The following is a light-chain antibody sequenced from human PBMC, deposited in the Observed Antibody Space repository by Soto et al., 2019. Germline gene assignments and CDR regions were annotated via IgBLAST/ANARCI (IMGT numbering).Light chain of an antibody. CDR1: SSDVGGYDH. CDR3: CSYAGRYTYV. Sequence: QSALTQPPSASGSPGQSVTIPCTGTSSDVGGYDHVSWYQQHPGKAPKLMIYEVTKRPAGVPDRFSGSKSGNTASLTISGLQAEDEADYYCCSYAGRYTYVFGTGTKVTVL. V-gene: IGLV2-8*01. CDR2: EVT. J-gene: IGLJ1*01.